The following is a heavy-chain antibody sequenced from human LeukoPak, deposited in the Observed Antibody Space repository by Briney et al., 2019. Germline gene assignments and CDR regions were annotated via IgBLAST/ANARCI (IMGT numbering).Heavy chain of an antibody. V-gene: IGHV5-51*01. CDR2: IYPGDSDT. J-gene: IGHJ4*02. CDR3: ARRGTVAATFAY. D-gene: IGHD6-19*01. Sequence: GESLKISCEASGYSFTTYWIGWVRQMPGKGLEWMGIIYPGDSDTRYSPSFQGQVTISADKSISTAYLQWSSLEASDTAMYYCARRGTVAATFAYWGQGTLVTVSS. CDR1: GYSFTTYW.